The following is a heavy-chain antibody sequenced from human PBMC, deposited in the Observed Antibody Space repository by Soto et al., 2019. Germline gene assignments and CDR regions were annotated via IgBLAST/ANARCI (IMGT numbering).Heavy chain of an antibody. J-gene: IGHJ5*02. CDR2: SIPIFGTA. V-gene: IGHV1-69*01. CDR3: ARGGAAAAGTRNWFDP. D-gene: IGHD6-13*01. CDR1: GGTFSSYA. Sequence: QVQLVQSGAEVKKPGSSVKVSCKASGGTFSSYAISWVRQAPGQGLEWMGGSIPIFGTANYAQKFQGRVTITADESTSTAYMELSSLRSEDTAVYYCARGGAAAAGTRNWFDPWGQGTLVTVSS.